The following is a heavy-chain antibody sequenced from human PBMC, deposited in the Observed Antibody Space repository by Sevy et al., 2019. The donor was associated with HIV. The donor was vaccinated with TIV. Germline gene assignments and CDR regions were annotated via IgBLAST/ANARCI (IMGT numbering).Heavy chain of an antibody. J-gene: IGHJ6*02. CDR3: ARPLGEDCSGGSCYGMDV. D-gene: IGHD2-15*01. Sequence: ASVKVSCKASGGTFSSYAISWVRQAPGQGLEWMGGIIPIFGAANYAQKFQGRVTITADESTSTAYMELSSLRSEDTAVYYCARPLGEDCSGGSCYGMDVWGQGTTVTVSS. CDR2: IIPIFGAA. CDR1: GGTFSSYA. V-gene: IGHV1-69*13.